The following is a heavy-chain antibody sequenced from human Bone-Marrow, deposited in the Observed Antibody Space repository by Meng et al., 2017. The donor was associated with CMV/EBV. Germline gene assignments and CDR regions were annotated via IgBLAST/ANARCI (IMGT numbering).Heavy chain of an antibody. V-gene: IGHV3-30-3*01. D-gene: IGHD4-23*01. CDR1: GFIFSNFA. Sequence: GESLKISCAASGFIFSNFAMHWVRQAPGKGLEWVAVTSYDGNDKYYAKSMKGRFTISRDNSKNTLYLQMNSLRAEDTAVYYCARRYGGNSYYYGMDVWGQGTTVTVSS. CDR3: ARRYGGNSYYYGMDV. CDR2: TSYDGNDK. J-gene: IGHJ6*02.